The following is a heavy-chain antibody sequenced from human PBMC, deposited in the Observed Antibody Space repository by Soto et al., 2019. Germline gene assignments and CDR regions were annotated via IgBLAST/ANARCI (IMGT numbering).Heavy chain of an antibody. CDR3: ARAYSSGWFDY. Sequence: SVKVSCKASGGTFSSYTISWVRQAPGQGLEWMGRIIPILGIANYAQKFQGRVTITADKSTSTAYMELSSLRSEDTAVYYCARAYSSGWFDYWGPGTLVTVSS. V-gene: IGHV1-69*02. CDR2: IIPILGIA. CDR1: GGTFSSYT. D-gene: IGHD6-19*01. J-gene: IGHJ4*02.